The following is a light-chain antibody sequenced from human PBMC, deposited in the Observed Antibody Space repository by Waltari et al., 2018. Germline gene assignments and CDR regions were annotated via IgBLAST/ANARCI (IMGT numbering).Light chain of an antibody. J-gene: IGKJ2*01. CDR3: HHYGSSPFT. CDR2: GAS. V-gene: IGKV3-20*01. CDR1: QSVGLKY. Sequence: EIVLTQSPGTLSLSPGETVPRSCRASQSVGLKYLAWYQQKPGQGPRLLIYGASIRATGIPDRFSGSGSGTDFSLSISGVEPEDFAVYYCHHYGSSPFTFGQGTNLEI.